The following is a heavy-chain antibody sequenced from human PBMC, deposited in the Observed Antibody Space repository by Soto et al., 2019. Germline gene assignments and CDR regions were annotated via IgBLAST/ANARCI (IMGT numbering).Heavy chain of an antibody. V-gene: IGHV4-59*01. CDR1: GGSISSYY. CDR3: ASLEYCGGDCPPENWFDP. D-gene: IGHD2-21*02. Sequence: PSETLSLTCTVSGGSISSYYWSWIRQPPGKGLEWIGYIYYSGSTNYNPSLKSRVTISVDTSKNQFSLKLSSVTAADTAVYYCASLEYCGGDCPPENWFDPWGQGTLVNVSS. J-gene: IGHJ5*02. CDR2: IYYSGST.